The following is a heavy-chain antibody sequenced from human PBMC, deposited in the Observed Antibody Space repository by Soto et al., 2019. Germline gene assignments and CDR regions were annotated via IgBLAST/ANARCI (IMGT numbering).Heavy chain of an antibody. CDR3: AKDSRAGGNYGFYSDF. V-gene: IGHV3-23*01. CDR1: GFTFSSYG. D-gene: IGHD2-21*02. Sequence: EVQLLESGGGLVQPGGSLRLSCAASGFTFSSYGMTWVRQAPGQGLEWVSFSSATGAVTYYADSVKGRFTISRANSKNTLSLQMTSLRADDTAVYYCAKDSRAGGNYGFYSDFWGQGALVIVSS. J-gene: IGHJ4*02. CDR2: SSATGAVT.